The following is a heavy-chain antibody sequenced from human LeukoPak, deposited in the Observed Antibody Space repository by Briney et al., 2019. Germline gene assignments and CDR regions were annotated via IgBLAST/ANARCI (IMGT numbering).Heavy chain of an antibody. CDR3: TTVYTMIAPGADY. Sequence: GGSLRLSCAASGFTFSNAWMNWVRQAPGKGLEWVSRIKSKTDGGTTDYAAPVKGRFTISRDDSKNTLYLQMNSLKTEDTAVYYCTTVYTMIAPGADYWGQGTLVTVSS. J-gene: IGHJ4*02. V-gene: IGHV3-15*07. CDR1: GFTFSNAW. D-gene: IGHD3-22*01. CDR2: IKSKTDGGTT.